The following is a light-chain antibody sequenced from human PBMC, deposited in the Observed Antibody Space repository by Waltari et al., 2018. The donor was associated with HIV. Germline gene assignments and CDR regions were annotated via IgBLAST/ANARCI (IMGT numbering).Light chain of an antibody. CDR2: EVS. Sequence: QSALTQPASVSGSLGQSITISCTGTSSDAGGYNYVPWYQHHPGTAPKRMIFEVSNRPSGVSNRFSGSKSGNTASLTISGLQAEDEADYYCGSYASDSTRVFGTGTKVTVL. J-gene: IGLJ1*01. CDR1: SSDAGGYNY. V-gene: IGLV2-14*01. CDR3: GSYASDSTRV.